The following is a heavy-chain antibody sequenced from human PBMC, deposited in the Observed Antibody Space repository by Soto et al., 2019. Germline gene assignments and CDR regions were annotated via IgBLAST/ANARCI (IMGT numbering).Heavy chain of an antibody. CDR2: ISGSGGST. J-gene: IGHJ4*02. V-gene: IGHV3-23*01. Sequence: PGGSLRLSCSASAFTFSSYSMSWVRQAPGKGLEWVSAISGSGGSTYYADSVKGRFTIPRDKSKITLYLQMNSLPAVETAVYFCANQPGTPYCSGGCCYEAQLDYWGQGTLVTVSS. CDR1: AFTFSSYS. D-gene: IGHD2-15*01. CDR3: ANQPGTPYCSGGCCYEAQLDY.